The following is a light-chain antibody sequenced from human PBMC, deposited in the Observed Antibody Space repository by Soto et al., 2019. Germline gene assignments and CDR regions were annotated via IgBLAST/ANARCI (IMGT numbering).Light chain of an antibody. CDR3: EQYDKSIT. Sequence: EIVLTQSPATLSLSTGERATLSCRASQSVSSYLAWYQQKPGQAPRLLIYDASNRATGIPARFSGSGSGTDFTLTINRLEPEDFAVYYCEQYDKSITFGGGTKVDIK. V-gene: IGKV3-11*01. J-gene: IGKJ4*01. CDR1: QSVSSY. CDR2: DAS.